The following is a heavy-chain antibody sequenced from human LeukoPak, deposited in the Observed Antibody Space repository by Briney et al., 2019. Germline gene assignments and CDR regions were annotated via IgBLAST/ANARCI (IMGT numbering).Heavy chain of an antibody. Sequence: SETLSLTCAVYGGSFSGYYWSWIRQPPGKGLEWIGEINHSGSTYYNPSLKSQVTISVDTSKNQFSLKLSSVTAADTAVYYCAIYCSSSSCYAEGNFQHWGQGTLVTVSS. CDR1: GGSFSGYY. CDR2: INHSGST. CDR3: AIYCSSSSCYAEGNFQH. V-gene: IGHV4-34*01. J-gene: IGHJ1*01. D-gene: IGHD2-2*01.